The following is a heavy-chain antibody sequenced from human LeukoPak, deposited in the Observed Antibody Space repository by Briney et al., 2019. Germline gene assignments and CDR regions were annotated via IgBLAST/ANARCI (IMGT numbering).Heavy chain of an antibody. J-gene: IGHJ4*01. D-gene: IGHD5-24*01. CDR3: ARHGFALIQPDMATTESDY. V-gene: IGHV4-39*01. CDR2: IYYSGST. Sequence: WVRQAPDKGLEWIGSIYYSGSTYYNPSLKSRVTISVDTSKNQFSLKLSSVTAADTAVYYCARHGFALIQPDMATTESDYWGHGTLVTVSS.